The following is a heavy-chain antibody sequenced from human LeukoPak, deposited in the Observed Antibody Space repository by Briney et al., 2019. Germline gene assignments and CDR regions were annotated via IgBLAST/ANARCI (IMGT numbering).Heavy chain of an antibody. Sequence: ASVKVSCEASGYTFTGYYMHWVRQAPGQGLEWMGWINPNSGGTNYAQKFQGRVTMTRDTSISTAYMELSRLRSDDTAVYYCARVRHFWSGYSDFDYWGQGTLVTVSS. J-gene: IGHJ4*02. CDR2: INPNSGGT. CDR1: GYTFTGYY. CDR3: ARVRHFWSGYSDFDY. D-gene: IGHD3-3*01. V-gene: IGHV1-2*02.